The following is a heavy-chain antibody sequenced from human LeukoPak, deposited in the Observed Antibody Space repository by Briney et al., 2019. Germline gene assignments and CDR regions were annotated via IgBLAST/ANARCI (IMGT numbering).Heavy chain of an antibody. Sequence: GRSLRLSCAASGFTFSSYAMHWVRQAPGKGLEWVAVISNDGSNKYYADSVKGRFTVSRDNSKNTLFLQMNSLRDEDTAVYYCARYGPFDSWGQGTLVTVSS. CDR2: ISNDGSNK. D-gene: IGHD3-10*01. CDR1: GFTFSSYA. CDR3: ARYGPFDS. V-gene: IGHV3-30-3*01. J-gene: IGHJ4*02.